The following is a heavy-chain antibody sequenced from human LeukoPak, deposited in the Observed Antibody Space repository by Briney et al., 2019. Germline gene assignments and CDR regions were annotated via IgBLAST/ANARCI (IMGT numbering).Heavy chain of an antibody. V-gene: IGHV1-2*04. CDR2: INPNSGGT. Sequence: ASVKVSCKASGYTFTGYYMHWVRQAPGQGLEWMGWINPNSGGTNYAQKFQGWVTMTRDTSISTAYMELSRLRSDDTAVYFCARGGLSGIYGIDYWGQGTLVTVSS. D-gene: IGHD1-26*01. J-gene: IGHJ4*02. CDR1: GYTFTGYY. CDR3: ARGGLSGIYGIDY.